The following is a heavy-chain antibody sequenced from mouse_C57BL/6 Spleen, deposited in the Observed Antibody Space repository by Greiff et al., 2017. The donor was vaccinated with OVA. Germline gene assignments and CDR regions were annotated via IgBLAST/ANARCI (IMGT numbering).Heavy chain of an antibody. V-gene: IGHV3-6*01. D-gene: IGHD2-2*01. CDR1: GYSITSGYY. CDR2: ISYDGSN. CDR3: ASLYGYDALDY. J-gene: IGHJ2*01. Sequence: VQLQQSGPGLVKPSQSLSLTCSVTGYSITSGYYWNWIRQFPGNKLEWMGYISYDGSNNYNPSLKNRISITRDTSKNQFFLKLNSVTTEDTATYYYASLYGYDALDYWGQGTTLTVSS.